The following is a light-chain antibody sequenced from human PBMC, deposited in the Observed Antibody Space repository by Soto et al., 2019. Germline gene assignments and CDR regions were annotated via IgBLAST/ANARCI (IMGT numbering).Light chain of an antibody. CDR3: QQYETFSGT. CDR2: NSS. J-gene: IGKJ1*01. CDR1: QSIGTY. Sequence: IQITQSPSALCAFIGGRRTIICRASQSIGTYLNFYQDKPGKRPKPLIYNSSSLESGVPSRFSGSGSGTKFNLTIASLQPDDFATYYSQQYETFSGTFGPGTKVDIK. V-gene: IGKV1-5*03.